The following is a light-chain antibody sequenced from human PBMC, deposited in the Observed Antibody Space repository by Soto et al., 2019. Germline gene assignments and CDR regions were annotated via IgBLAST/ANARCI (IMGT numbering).Light chain of an antibody. CDR2: LGF. CDR1: QSLLHSNGYTY. V-gene: IGKV2-28*01. Sequence: DIVMTQSPRSLPVTPGEPASISCKSSQSLLHSNGYTYLDWYLQKPGQSPQLLIYLGFNRASGVPDRFSGSGSGADFTLKISSVEAEDVGVYYCMQSLQTPLTVGGGTKVEIK. J-gene: IGKJ4*01. CDR3: MQSLQTPLT.